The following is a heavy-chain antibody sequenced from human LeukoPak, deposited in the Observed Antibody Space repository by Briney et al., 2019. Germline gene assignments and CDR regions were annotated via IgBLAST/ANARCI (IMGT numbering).Heavy chain of an antibody. Sequence: GGSLRLSCAASGFTFSTYNMNWVRQAPGKGLEWVSSISSSSDTIYYADSVKGRFTISRDNAKNSLNLQICSLRAEDTAVYYCARDKPYSGSSYDFDFWGQGTLVSVSS. D-gene: IGHD1-26*01. J-gene: IGHJ4*02. CDR3: ARDKPYSGSSYDFDF. CDR1: GFTFSTYN. V-gene: IGHV3-48*01. CDR2: ISSSSDTI.